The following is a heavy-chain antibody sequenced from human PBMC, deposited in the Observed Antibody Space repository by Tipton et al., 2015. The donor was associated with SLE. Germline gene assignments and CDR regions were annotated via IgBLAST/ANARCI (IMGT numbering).Heavy chain of an antibody. J-gene: IGHJ3*02. CDR3: ARDQSTYYYDSSGRDAFDI. D-gene: IGHD3-22*01. CDR2: IYYSGST. Sequence: TLSLTCTVSGGSISSYYWSWIRQPPGKGLEWIGSIYYSGSTYYNPSPKSRVTISVDTSKNQFSLKLSSVTAADTAVYYCARDQSTYYYDSSGRDAFDIWGQGTMVTVSS. CDR1: GGSISSYY. V-gene: IGHV4-59*12.